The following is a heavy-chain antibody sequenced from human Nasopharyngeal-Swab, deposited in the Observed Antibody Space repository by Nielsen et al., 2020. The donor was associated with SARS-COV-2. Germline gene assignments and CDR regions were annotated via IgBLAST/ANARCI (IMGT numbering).Heavy chain of an antibody. CDR3: ASSPGIAAPTGMDV. CDR2: ISTSGATI. CDR1: GFTFDNYE. J-gene: IGHJ6*02. Sequence: GESLKISCAASGFTFDNYEMNWVRQAPGKGLEWVSYISTSGATIHYADSVRGRFTISRDNAKKSLHLQMNSLRAEDTAVYYCASSPGIAAPTGMDVWGQGTTVTVSS. V-gene: IGHV3-48*03. D-gene: IGHD6-13*01.